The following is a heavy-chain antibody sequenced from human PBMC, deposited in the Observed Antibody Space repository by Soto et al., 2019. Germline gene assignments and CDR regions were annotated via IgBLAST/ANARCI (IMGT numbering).Heavy chain of an antibody. V-gene: IGHV4-39*01. D-gene: IGHD2-8*01. Sequence: SETVSLTCTVSGGSISTTSYYWGWIRQPPGKGLEWIGNIYYSGGTYYNPSLQSRVTISVDTSKNQFSLKLTSVTAADTALYYCARMYATSPEFDSWGQGTLVTVSS. CDR2: IYYSGGT. J-gene: IGHJ4*02. CDR1: GGSISTTSYY. CDR3: ARMYATSPEFDS.